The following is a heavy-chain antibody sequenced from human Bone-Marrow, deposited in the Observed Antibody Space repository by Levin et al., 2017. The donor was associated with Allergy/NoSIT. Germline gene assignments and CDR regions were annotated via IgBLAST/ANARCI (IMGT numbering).Heavy chain of an antibody. CDR1: GFTLSSYW. CDR3: ARDSYGSGSHDY. Sequence: GESLKISRAASGFTLSSYWMTWVRQAPGKGLEWVGNIKQDGNEKYYGASVKGRFTISRDNAKSSVYLQMNSLRAEDSAVYYCARDSYGSGSHDYWGQGILVTVSS. V-gene: IGHV3-7*04. CDR2: IKQDGNEK. D-gene: IGHD3-10*01. J-gene: IGHJ4*02.